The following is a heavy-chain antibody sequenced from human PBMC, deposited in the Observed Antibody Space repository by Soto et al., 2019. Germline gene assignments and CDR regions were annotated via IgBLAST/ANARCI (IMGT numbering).Heavy chain of an antibody. J-gene: IGHJ6*02. CDR3: ARAEDTIFGVVIYYYYGMDV. CDR2: ISAYNGNT. CDR1: GYTFTSYG. D-gene: IGHD3-3*01. Sequence: ASVKVSCKASGYTFTSYGISWVRQAPGQGLEWMGWISAYNGNTNYAQKLQGRVTMTTDTSTSTAYMELRSLRSDDTAVYYCARAEDTIFGVVIYYYYGMDVWGQGTTVTVSS. V-gene: IGHV1-18*01.